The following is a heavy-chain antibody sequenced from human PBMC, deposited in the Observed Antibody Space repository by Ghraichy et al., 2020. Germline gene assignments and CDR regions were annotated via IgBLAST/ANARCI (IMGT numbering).Heavy chain of an antibody. CDR3: AKDRDYYDSSGYYFNAFDI. V-gene: IGHV3-23*01. CDR1: AFTFSSYA. J-gene: IGHJ3*02. D-gene: IGHD3-22*01. CDR2: IRGSGSST. Sequence: GGSLRLSCAASAFTFSSYAMTWVRQAPGKGLEWVSTIRGSGSSTYYTDSVKGRFTISRDNSKNTLYLQMNSLRAEDTAVYYCAKDRDYYDSSGYYFNAFDIWGKGTLVTFSS.